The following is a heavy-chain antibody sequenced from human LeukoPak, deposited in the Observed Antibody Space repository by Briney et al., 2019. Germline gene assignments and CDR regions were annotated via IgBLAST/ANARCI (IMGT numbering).Heavy chain of an antibody. CDR3: ARDRYASL. CDR2: IKQDGSEK. D-gene: IGHD2-2*01. Sequence: PGGSLRLSCAASGFIFSNYWMSWVRQAPGKGLEWVANIKQDGSEKYYVDSVKGRFTISRDNAKNSLYLQMNSLRVEDTAIYYCARDRYASLWGQGTMVTVSS. V-gene: IGHV3-7*01. J-gene: IGHJ3*01. CDR1: GFIFSNYW.